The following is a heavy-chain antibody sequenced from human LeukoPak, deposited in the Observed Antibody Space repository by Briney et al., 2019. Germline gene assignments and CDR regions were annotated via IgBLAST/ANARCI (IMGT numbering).Heavy chain of an antibody. J-gene: IGHJ6*02. Sequence: TSETLSLTCTVSGGSISSYYWSWIRQPPGKGLEWIGYIYYSGSTNYNPSLKSRVTISVDTSKNQFSLKLSSVTAADTAVYYCARSGSYSSSSPPYYYGMDVWGQGTTVTVSS. V-gene: IGHV4-59*01. D-gene: IGHD6-6*01. CDR3: ARSGSYSSSSPPYYYGMDV. CDR2: IYYSGST. CDR1: GGSISSYY.